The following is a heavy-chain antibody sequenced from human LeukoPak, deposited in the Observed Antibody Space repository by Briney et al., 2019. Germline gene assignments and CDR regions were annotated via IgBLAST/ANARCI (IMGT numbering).Heavy chain of an antibody. Sequence: ALVKVSCKASGGTFSSYAISWVRQAPGQGLEWMGRIIPIFGIANYAQKFQGRVTITADKSTSTAYMELSSLRSGDTAVYYCARDRGGYSYGISFDYWGQGTLVTVSS. CDR2: IIPIFGIA. V-gene: IGHV1-69*04. CDR1: GGTFSSYA. CDR3: ARDRGGYSYGISFDY. J-gene: IGHJ4*02. D-gene: IGHD5-18*01.